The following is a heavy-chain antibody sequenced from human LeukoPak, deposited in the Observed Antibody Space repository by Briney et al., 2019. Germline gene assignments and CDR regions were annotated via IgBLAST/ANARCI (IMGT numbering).Heavy chain of an antibody. Sequence: GESLKISCKGSGYSFTSYWIGWVRQMPGKGLEWMGIIYPGDSDTRYSPSFQGQVTISADKSISTAYLQWSSLKASDPAMYYCARHELSSGSYYHYWGQGTLVTVSS. V-gene: IGHV5-51*01. CDR3: ARHELSSGSYYHY. CDR1: GYSFTSYW. D-gene: IGHD1-26*01. J-gene: IGHJ4*02. CDR2: IYPGDSDT.